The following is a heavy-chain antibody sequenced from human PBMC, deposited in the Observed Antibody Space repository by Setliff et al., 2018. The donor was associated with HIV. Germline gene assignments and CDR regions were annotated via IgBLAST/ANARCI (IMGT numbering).Heavy chain of an antibody. CDR1: GYTFSSYD. CDR2: MNPNSGNT. V-gene: IGHV1-8*02. Sequence: ASVKVSCKASGYTFSSYDINWVRQATGQGLEWMGWMNPNSGNTGYAQKFQGRVTMTRNTSISTAYMELSSLRSEDTAVYYCATGLASAESNSNHWGQGTLVTVSS. D-gene: IGHD3-3*02. CDR3: ATGLASAESNSNH. J-gene: IGHJ5*02.